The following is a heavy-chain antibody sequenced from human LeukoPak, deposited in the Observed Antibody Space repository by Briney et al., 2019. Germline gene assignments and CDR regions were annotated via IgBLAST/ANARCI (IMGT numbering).Heavy chain of an antibody. V-gene: IGHV4-59*08. Sequence: SETLSLTCTVSGGSISSYYWSWIRQPPGKGLEWIGYIYYSGSTNYNPSLKSRVTISVDTSKNQFSLKLSSVTAADTAVYYCARKPPSGAGFYYPYGMDVWGQGTTVTVSS. CDR3: ARKPPSGAGFYYPYGMDV. D-gene: IGHD6-19*01. CDR2: IYYSGST. J-gene: IGHJ6*02. CDR1: GGSISSYY.